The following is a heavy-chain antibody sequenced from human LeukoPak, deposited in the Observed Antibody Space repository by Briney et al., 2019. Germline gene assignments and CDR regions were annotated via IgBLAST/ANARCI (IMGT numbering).Heavy chain of an antibody. D-gene: IGHD4-17*01. CDR1: GYTFTSYG. J-gene: IGHJ4*02. V-gene: IGHV1-18*01. CDR2: INAYNGNT. CDR3: AREENYGDYDY. Sequence: GASVKVSCKAAGYTFTSYGISWVRQAPGQGLEWMGWINAYNGNTNYAQKLQGRVTMTTDTSTSTAYMELRSLRSDDTAVYYCAREENYGDYDYWGQGTLVTVSS.